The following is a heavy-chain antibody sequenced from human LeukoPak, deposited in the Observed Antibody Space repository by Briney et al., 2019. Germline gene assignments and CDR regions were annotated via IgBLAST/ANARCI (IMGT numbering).Heavy chain of an antibody. J-gene: IGHJ4*02. CDR1: GFTFSCYA. Sequence: QPGGSLRLSCAASGFTFSCYAMSWVRQAPGKGLEWVSAISGSGGSTYYADSVKGRFTISRDNSKNTLYLQMNSLRAEDTAVYYCAKWGYIVVVPAAIRDDYWGQGTLVTVSS. D-gene: IGHD2-2*01. CDR2: ISGSGGST. V-gene: IGHV3-23*01. CDR3: AKWGYIVVVPAAIRDDY.